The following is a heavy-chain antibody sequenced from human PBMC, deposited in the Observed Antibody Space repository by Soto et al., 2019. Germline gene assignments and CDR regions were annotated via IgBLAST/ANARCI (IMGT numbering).Heavy chain of an antibody. CDR1: GFTFSSYS. V-gene: IGHV3-21*01. CDR3: ARAYRGSRFYGMDV. Sequence: PGGSLRLSCAASGFTFSSYSMNWVRQAPGKGLEWVSSISSSSSYIYYADSVKGRFTISRDNAKNSLYLQMNSLRAEDTAVYYCARAYRGSRFYGMDVWGQGTTVTVSS. J-gene: IGHJ6*02. CDR2: ISSSSSYI. D-gene: IGHD3-10*01.